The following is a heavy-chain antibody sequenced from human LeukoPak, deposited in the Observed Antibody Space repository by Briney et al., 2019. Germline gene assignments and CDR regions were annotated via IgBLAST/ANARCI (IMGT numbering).Heavy chain of an antibody. CDR2: IGSSTRTM. CDR3: ASLLYRYGYGPFHH. D-gene: IGHD5-18*01. Sequence: SGGSLRLSCAASGLSFSTYDMTWVRQAPGKGLEWVSYIGSSTRTMYYAESLKGRFIISRDNAKNSLYLQMHSLRAEDTAIYYCASLLYRYGYGPFHHWGQGTLVTVSS. V-gene: IGHV3-48*03. CDR1: GLSFSTYD. J-gene: IGHJ4*02.